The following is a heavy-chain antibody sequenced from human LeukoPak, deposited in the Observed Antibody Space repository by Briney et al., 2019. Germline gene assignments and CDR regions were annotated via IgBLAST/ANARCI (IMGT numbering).Heavy chain of an antibody. CDR2: IYYSGST. D-gene: IGHD4/OR15-4a*01. CDR1: VGSISSGDYY. J-gene: IGHJ4*02. V-gene: IGHV4-30-4*01. CDR3: ARELTYADY. Sequence: PSETLSLTCTVSVGSISSGDYYWSWIRQPPGKGLEWIGYIYYSGSTYYNPSLKSRVTMSVDTSKNQFSLKLSSVTAADTAVYYCARELTYADYWGQGTLVTVSS.